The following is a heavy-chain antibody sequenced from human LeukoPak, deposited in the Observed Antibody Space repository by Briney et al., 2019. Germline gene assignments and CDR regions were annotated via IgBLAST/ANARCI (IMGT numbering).Heavy chain of an antibody. Sequence: ASVKVSCKASGGTFSSYAISWVRQAPGQGLEWMGGIIPIYGTANYAQKFQGRVTITADESTSTAYMELSSLRSEDTAVYYCARGPYYYDSSGYYLYYFDYWGQGTLATVSS. CDR2: IIPIYGTA. CDR3: ARGPYYYDSSGYYLYYFDY. CDR1: GGTFSSYA. D-gene: IGHD3-22*01. J-gene: IGHJ4*02. V-gene: IGHV1-69*01.